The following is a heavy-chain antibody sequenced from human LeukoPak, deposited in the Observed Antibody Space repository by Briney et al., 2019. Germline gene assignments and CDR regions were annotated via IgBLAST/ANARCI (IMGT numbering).Heavy chain of an antibody. J-gene: IGHJ4*02. CDR1: EFTFSRYW. V-gene: IGHV3-7*04. Sequence: GGSLRLSRATSEFTFSRYWMTWVRQAPGKGLEWVANIHPDGSAKYYVDSLRGRFTISRDNAKNSLYLQMNSLRAEDTAVYYCARALESGNSDAGYWGQGTLVTVSS. CDR3: ARALESGNSDAGY. D-gene: IGHD4-23*01. CDR2: IHPDGSAK.